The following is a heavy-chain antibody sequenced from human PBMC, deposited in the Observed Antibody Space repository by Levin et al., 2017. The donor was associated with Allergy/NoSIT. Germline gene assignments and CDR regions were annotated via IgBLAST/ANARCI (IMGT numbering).Heavy chain of an antibody. CDR3: ARVAVTGYFDY. CDR1: GFSFSNYW. D-gene: IGHD4-23*01. J-gene: IGHJ4*02. Sequence: GESLKISCAASGFSFSNYWMSWVRQAPGKGLEWVANIKQDGSEKYYVDSMKGRFTISRDNAKNSLYLQMNSLRAEDTAVYYCARVAVTGYFDYWGQGILVTVSS. V-gene: IGHV3-7*01. CDR2: IKQDGSEK.